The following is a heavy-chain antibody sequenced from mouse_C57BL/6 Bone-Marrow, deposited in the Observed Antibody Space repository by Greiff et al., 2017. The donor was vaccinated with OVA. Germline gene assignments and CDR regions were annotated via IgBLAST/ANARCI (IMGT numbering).Heavy chain of an antibody. Sequence: QVQLKESGPELVKPGASVKLSCKASGYTFTSYDINWVKQRPGQGLEWIGWIYPRDGSTKYNEKFKGKATLTVDTSSSTAYMELHSLTSEDSAVYFCARWGPFYGYDRGAFAYWGQGTLDTVSA. D-gene: IGHD2-9*01. CDR2: IYPRDGST. CDR1: GYTFTSYD. J-gene: IGHJ3*01. CDR3: ARWGPFYGYDRGAFAY. V-gene: IGHV1-85*01.